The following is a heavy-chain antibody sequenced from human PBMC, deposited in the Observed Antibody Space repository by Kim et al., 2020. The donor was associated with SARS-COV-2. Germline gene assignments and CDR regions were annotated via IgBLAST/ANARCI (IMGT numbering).Heavy chain of an antibody. J-gene: IGHJ6*02. Sequence: GGSLRLSCAASGFIFSGHSMNWVRQAPGKGLEWLSYISGCSDTIVYADSVRGRFTISRDNAKNSLYPEMNTLRDEDTALYYCARDWISRGGWDVWGQGTT. D-gene: IGHD2-2*03. CDR2: ISGCSDTI. CDR3: ARDWISRGGWDV. CDR1: GFIFSGHS. V-gene: IGHV3-48*02.